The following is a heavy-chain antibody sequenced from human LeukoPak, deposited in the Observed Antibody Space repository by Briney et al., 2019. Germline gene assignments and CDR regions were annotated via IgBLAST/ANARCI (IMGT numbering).Heavy chain of an antibody. CDR2: INDDGSDT. CDR3: VRGGPSTWS. D-gene: IGHD2-15*01. CDR1: GFTFSSYW. V-gene: IGHV3-74*01. J-gene: IGHJ5*02. Sequence: GGSLRLSCAASGFTFSSYWMHWVRQVPGKRPVWVSRINDDGSDTIYADSVRGRFTISRDDAKNTVYLQMNNLRAEDTAVYYCVRGGPSTWSWGQGTLVTVSS.